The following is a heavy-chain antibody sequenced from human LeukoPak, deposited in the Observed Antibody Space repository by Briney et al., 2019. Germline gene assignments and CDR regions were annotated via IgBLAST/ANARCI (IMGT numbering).Heavy chain of an antibody. CDR2: MHYTGST. Sequence: PSETLSLTCTASGGSISSGDYYWSWIRQPPGKGLEWIGHMHYTGSTYYNPSLKSRTTISVDTSKNQSSLKLSSVTVADTAVYYCASAAGAVAGTNWFDPWGQGTLVTVSS. D-gene: IGHD6-19*01. CDR3: ASAAGAVAGTNWFDP. CDR1: GGSISSGDYY. V-gene: IGHV4-30-4*01. J-gene: IGHJ5*02.